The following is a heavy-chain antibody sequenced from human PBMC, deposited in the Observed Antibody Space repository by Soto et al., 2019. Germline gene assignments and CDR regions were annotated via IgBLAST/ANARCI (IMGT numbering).Heavy chain of an antibody. CDR2: TYYRSKWYN. D-gene: IGHD4-17*01. Sequence: PSQTLSLTCAISGDSVSINSAAWNWIRQSPSRGLEWLGRTYYRSKWYNDYAVSVKSRITINPDTSKNQFSLQLNSVTPEDKAVYYCARDATYGDTHYYGMDVWGQGTTVTVSS. CDR1: GDSVSINSAA. CDR3: ARDATYGDTHYYGMDV. V-gene: IGHV6-1*01. J-gene: IGHJ6*02.